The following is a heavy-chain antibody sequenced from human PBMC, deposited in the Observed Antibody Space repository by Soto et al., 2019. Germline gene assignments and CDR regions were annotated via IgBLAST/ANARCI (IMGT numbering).Heavy chain of an antibody. Sequence: QITLKESGPTLVKPTQTLTLTCTFSGFSLSTSGVGVGWIRQPPGKALEWLALIYWDDDKRYSPSLKGRLTITKDTSKNQVVLTMTNMDPVDTATYYCAPAVRGDLFDYWGQGTLVTVSS. D-gene: IGHD3-10*01. V-gene: IGHV2-5*02. CDR2: IYWDDDK. CDR1: GFSLSTSGVG. J-gene: IGHJ4*02. CDR3: APAVRGDLFDY.